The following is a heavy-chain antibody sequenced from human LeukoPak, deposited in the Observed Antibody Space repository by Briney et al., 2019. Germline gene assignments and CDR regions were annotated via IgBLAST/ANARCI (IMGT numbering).Heavy chain of an antibody. V-gene: IGHV3-74*01. CDR3: ARDRSGYTFDD. CDR1: GFTFSSHW. Sequence: GGSLRLSCAASGFTFSSHWMHWVRHGPGKGLVWVARISDDGTIRSYGDAVRGRFTISRDNAKNTVYLEMNTLRAEDTAVYYCARDRSGYTFDDWGQGTLVTVSS. CDR2: ISDDGTIR. D-gene: IGHD5-18*01. J-gene: IGHJ4*02.